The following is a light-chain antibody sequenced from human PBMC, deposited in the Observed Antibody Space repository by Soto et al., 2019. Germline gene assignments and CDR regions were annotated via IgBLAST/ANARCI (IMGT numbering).Light chain of an antibody. CDR1: SSDVGGYNY. J-gene: IGLJ3*02. V-gene: IGLV2-8*01. CDR2: EAS. CDR3: SSYAGSNNLV. Sequence: SALTQPPSASGSPGQSVTISCTGTSSDVGGYNYVSWYQQHPGKAPKLMIYEASKRPSGVSDRFSGSKSGNTASLTVSGLQAEDEADYYCSSYAGSNNLVFGGGTKLTVL.